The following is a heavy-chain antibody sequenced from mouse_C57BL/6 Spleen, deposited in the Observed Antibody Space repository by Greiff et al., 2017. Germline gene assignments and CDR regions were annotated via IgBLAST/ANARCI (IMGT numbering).Heavy chain of an antibody. J-gene: IGHJ3*01. Sequence: VKLQESGAELVKPGASVKLSCKASGYTFTEYTIHWVQQRSGQGLEWIGWFYPGSGSIKYNEKFKDKATLTADKSSSTVYMELSRLTSEDSAVYFCARHEVRDGWFAYWGQGTLVTVSA. CDR2: FYPGSGSI. CDR3: ARHEVRDGWFAY. D-gene: IGHD1-1*01. CDR1: GYTFTEYT. V-gene: IGHV1-62-2*01.